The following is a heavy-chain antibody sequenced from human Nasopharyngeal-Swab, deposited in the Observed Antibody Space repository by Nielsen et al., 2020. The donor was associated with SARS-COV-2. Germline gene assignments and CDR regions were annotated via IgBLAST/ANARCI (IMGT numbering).Heavy chain of an antibody. CDR2: IHQSEST. D-gene: IGHD1/OR15-1a*01. J-gene: IGHJ4*02. CDR3: ARERTAPGTLYYFDY. V-gene: IGHV4-30-2*05. Sequence: RQAPGKGQEWMGFIHQSESTTYSPSLKSRLTMSVDTSKNQFSLKLTSVTAADTALYYCARERTAPGTLYYFDYWGQGTPVTVSS.